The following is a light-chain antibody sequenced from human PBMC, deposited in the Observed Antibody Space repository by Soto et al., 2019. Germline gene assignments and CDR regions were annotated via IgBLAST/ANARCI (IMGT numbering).Light chain of an antibody. J-gene: IGLJ1*01. CDR3: SSYAGSNTFV. CDR1: SSDVGGYDY. CDR2: DVS. V-gene: IGLV2-8*01. Sequence: QSVLPQPPSAFGSPGQSVTISCTGTSSDVGGYDYVSWHQHHPGKAPKLMLYDVSKRPSGVPDRFSGSKSGNTASLTVSGLQAEDEADYYCSSYAGSNTFVFGTGTKVTVL.